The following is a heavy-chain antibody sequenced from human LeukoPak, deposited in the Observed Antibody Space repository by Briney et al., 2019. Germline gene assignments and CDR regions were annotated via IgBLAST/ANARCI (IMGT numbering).Heavy chain of an antibody. J-gene: IGHJ6*03. Sequence: SVKVSCKASGYTFTGYYMHWVRQAPGQGLEWLGGIIPIFGTANCAQKFQGRVTITADESTSTAYMELSSLRSEDTAVYYCARGSGWSYHMDVWGKGTTVTVSS. D-gene: IGHD6-19*01. CDR3: ARGSGWSYHMDV. V-gene: IGHV1-69*13. CDR2: IIPIFGTA. CDR1: GYTFTGYY.